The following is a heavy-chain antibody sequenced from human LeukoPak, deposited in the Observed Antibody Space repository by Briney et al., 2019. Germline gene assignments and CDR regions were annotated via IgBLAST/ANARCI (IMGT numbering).Heavy chain of an antibody. CDR1: GGSISSGTYY. CDR2: IYSSGST. J-gene: IGHJ3*02. Sequence: PSETLSLTCTVSGGSISSGTYYWTWIRQPAGKGLEWIGRIYSSGSTSYNPSLDSRVRISIDTSKNQFSLKLSSVTAADTAVYYCAREIVVVAAHAFDIWGQGTMVTVSS. V-gene: IGHV4-61*02. CDR3: AREIVVVAAHAFDI. D-gene: IGHD2-15*01.